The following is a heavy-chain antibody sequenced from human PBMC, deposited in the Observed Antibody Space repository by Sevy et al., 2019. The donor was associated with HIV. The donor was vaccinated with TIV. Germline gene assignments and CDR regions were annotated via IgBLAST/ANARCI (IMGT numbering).Heavy chain of an antibody. CDR3: ARDGGYSIKWYPLY. CDR2: IYSDGTT. Sequence: GGSLRLSCAASGFTVSRNFMSWIRQAPGKGLEWVSIIYSDGTTFYADSVKGRFTISRDNSKNMLSLQINSLRPEDTAVYYCARDGGYSIKWYPLYWGHGTLVTVSS. CDR1: GFTVSRNF. V-gene: IGHV3-53*05. D-gene: IGHD6-13*01. J-gene: IGHJ4*01.